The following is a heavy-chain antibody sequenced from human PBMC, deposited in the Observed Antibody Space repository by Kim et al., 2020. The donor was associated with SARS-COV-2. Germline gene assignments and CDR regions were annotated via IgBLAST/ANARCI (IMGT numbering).Heavy chain of an antibody. Sequence: SETLSLTCTVSGGSISSSSYYWGWIRQPPGKGLEWIGSIYYSGSTYYNPSLKSRVTISVDTSKNQFSLKLSSVTAADTAVYYCASPPEGQWLDGAFDIWGQGTMVTVSS. V-gene: IGHV4-39*01. CDR2: IYYSGST. D-gene: IGHD6-19*01. J-gene: IGHJ3*02. CDR1: GGSISSSSYY. CDR3: ASPPEGQWLDGAFDI.